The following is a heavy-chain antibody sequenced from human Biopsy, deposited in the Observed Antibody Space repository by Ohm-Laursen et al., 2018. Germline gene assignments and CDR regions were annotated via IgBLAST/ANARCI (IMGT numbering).Heavy chain of an antibody. D-gene: IGHD3-3*01. CDR2: VYYSGTT. CDR1: GGSVSDSFHL. CDR3: TRTPRDSFWSGSYKRGLWFDP. Sequence: SDTLSLTCTVSGGSVSDSFHLWSWIRQPPGKGLEWIGSVYYSGTTNYNPSLKSRVTISKDTSENQFTLQVNSVTAADTAVYYCTRTPRDSFWSGSYKRGLWFDPWGQGTLVIVSS. J-gene: IGHJ5*02. V-gene: IGHV4-61*01.